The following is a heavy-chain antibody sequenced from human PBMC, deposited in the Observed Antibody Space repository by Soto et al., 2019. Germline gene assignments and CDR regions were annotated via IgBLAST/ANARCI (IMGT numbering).Heavy chain of an antibody. D-gene: IGHD5-12*01. J-gene: IGHJ6*03. CDR3: AKDIMDIAYSYYYMDV. CDR2: ISYDGSNK. Sequence: GGSLRLSCAASGFTFSSYGMHWVRQAPGKGLEWVAVISYDGSNKYYADSVKGRFTISRDNSKNTLYLQMNSLRAEDTAVYYCAKDIMDIAYSYYYMDVWGKGTTVTVSS. V-gene: IGHV3-30*18. CDR1: GFTFSSYG.